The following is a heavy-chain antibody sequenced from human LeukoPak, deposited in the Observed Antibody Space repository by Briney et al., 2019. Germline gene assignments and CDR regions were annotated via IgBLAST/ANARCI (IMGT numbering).Heavy chain of an antibody. CDR2: IDPNSGGT. CDR3: ARARYEARIWPKSRYDYYHYMDV. D-gene: IGHD3-3*01. Sequence: GASVKVSCKASGYTFTGYYIHWVRQAPGQGLEWMGWIDPNSGGTNYAQKFQGRVTMTRDTSISTVYMELSRLRSDDMAVYYCARARYEARIWPKSRYDYYHYMDVWGKGTTVTVSS. V-gene: IGHV1-2*02. CDR1: GYTFTGYY. J-gene: IGHJ6*03.